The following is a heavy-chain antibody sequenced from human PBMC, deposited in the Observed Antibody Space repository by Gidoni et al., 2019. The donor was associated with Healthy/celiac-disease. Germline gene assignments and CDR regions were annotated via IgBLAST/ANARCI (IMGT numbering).Heavy chain of an antibody. CDR2: ISGSGGST. CDR1: GFTFSSYA. Sequence: EVQLLESGGGLVQPGGSLRLSCAASGFTFSSYAMSWVRQAPGKGLEWVSAISGSGGSTYYADSVKGRFTISRDNSKNTLYLQMNSLRAEDTAVYYCAKESGSSPSPFAGHVTPGFDYWGQGTLVTVSS. J-gene: IGHJ4*02. D-gene: IGHD6-13*01. CDR3: AKESGSSPSPFAGHVTPGFDY. V-gene: IGHV3-23*01.